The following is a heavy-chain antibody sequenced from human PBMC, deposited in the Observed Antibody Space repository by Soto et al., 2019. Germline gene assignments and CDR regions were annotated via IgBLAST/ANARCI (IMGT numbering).Heavy chain of an antibody. CDR2: IVVGSGNT. CDR1: GFTFTSSA. D-gene: IGHD2-2*01. J-gene: IGHJ6*01. Sequence: QMQLVQSGPEVKKPGTSVKVSCKASGFTFTSSAVQWVRQARGQRLEWIGWIVVGSGNTNYAQKFQERVTITRDMCSRTAYMEQSSIRFEDTAVYYCAAESHYCSSTSVSGPHYYDGMGVWGQGDTVTVS. CDR3: AAESHYCSSTSVSGPHYYDGMGV. V-gene: IGHV1-58*01.